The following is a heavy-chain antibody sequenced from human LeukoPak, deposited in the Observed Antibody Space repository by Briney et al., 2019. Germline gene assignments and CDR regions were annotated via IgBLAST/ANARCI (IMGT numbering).Heavy chain of an antibody. D-gene: IGHD4-17*01. Sequence: PGRSLRLSCAASGFTFSSYGMHWVRQAPGKGLEWVAVISHDGSNKYYADSVKGRFTISRDNSKNTLYLQMNSLRAEDTAVYYCARYGPEVYYFDYWGQGTLVTVSS. V-gene: IGHV3-30*03. J-gene: IGHJ4*02. CDR1: GFTFSSYG. CDR3: ARYGPEVYYFDY. CDR2: ISHDGSNK.